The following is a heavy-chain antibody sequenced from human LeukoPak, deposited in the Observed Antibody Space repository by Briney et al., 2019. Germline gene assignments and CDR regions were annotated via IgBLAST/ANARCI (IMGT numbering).Heavy chain of an antibody. CDR2: IYSGGGT. CDR1: GFTVSSNY. V-gene: IGHV3-66*01. Sequence: GGSLRLSCAASGFTVSSNYMSWVRQAPGKGLEWVSLIYSGGGTYYADSVKGRFTISRDNSKNTLYLQMNSLRAEDTAVYYCARGRTYYGSGSYGYWGQGTLVTVSS. J-gene: IGHJ4*02. D-gene: IGHD3-10*01. CDR3: ARGRTYYGSGSYGY.